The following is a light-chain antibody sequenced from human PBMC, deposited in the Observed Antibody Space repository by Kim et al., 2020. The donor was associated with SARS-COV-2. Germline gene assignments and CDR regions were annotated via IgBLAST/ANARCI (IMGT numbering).Light chain of an antibody. CDR2: AAS. Sequence: DIQMAQSPSSLSASVGHRVTITCRASQDIKNYLAWYRQKPGKVPEVLIYAASTLQSGVPSRISGSGSGTDFTLTINSLQPEDVATYYCQKYNSAPWTFGQGTKVDIK. CDR1: QDIKNY. V-gene: IGKV1-27*01. CDR3: QKYNSAPWT. J-gene: IGKJ1*01.